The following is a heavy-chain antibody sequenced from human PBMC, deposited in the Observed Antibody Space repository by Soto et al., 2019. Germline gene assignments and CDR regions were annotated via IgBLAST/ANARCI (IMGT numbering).Heavy chain of an antibody. V-gene: IGHV3-21*01. J-gene: IGHJ3*02. CDR3: ARVRGGDLKAFDI. Sequence: EVQLVESGGGLVKPGGSLRLSCAASGFTFSSYSMNWVRQAPGKWLEWVSLISSSSSYIFYADSVKGRFTISRDNAKNSLYLQMNSLRAEDTAVYYWARVRGGDLKAFDIWGQGTMVTVSS. CDR2: ISSSSSYI. CDR1: GFTFSSYS. D-gene: IGHD3-10*01.